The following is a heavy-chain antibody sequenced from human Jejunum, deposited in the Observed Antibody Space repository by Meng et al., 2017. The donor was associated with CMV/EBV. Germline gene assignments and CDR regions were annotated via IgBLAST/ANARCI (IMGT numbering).Heavy chain of an antibody. CDR3: ARATTGYYYYGLNF. D-gene: IGHD4-11*01. CDR1: TVRIHY. J-gene: IGHJ6*02. CDR2: IYSDVKT. Sequence: TVRIHYVTWLRLAPRKGLECVSIIYSDVKTSHAGSVKGRFTISRDNSKNTVSLQINSLRPEDTAVYYCARATTGYYYYGLNFWGQGTTVTVSS. V-gene: IGHV3-66*02.